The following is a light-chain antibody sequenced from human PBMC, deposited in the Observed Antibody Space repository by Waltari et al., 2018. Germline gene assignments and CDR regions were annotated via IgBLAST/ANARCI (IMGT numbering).Light chain of an antibody. CDR2: VDR. CDR3: QVWDSITVV. J-gene: IGLJ2*01. Sequence: SYNLTQPPSVSVAPGQTARVTCGGNTIGTKSFHCYQQKPGKAPVPVVSVDRDRPSGIPERFSGSTSGNTATLTISRVEVEDEADYYCQVWDSITVVFGGGTKLIVL. CDR1: TIGTKS. V-gene: IGLV3-21*02.